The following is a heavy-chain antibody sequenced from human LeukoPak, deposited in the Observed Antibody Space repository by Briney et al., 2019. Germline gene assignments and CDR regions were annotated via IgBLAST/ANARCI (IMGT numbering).Heavy chain of an antibody. CDR2: IRSKAYGGTT. CDR1: GFTFGDYA. J-gene: IGHJ4*02. V-gene: IGHV3-49*04. CDR3: TRGGGLLFLAYYFDY. D-gene: IGHD2-21*02. Sequence: GGSLRLSCTASGFTFGDYAMSWVRQAPGKGLEWVGFIRSKAYGGTTEHAASVKGRFTISRDDSKSIAYLQMDSLKTEDTAVYYCTRGGGLLFLAYYFDYWGQGTLVTVSS.